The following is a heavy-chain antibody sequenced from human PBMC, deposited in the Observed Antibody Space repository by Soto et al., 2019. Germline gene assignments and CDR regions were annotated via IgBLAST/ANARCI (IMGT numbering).Heavy chain of an antibody. Sequence: SETLSLTCTVSGGFVNSDTHSWSWIRQTPGRRLEWIGFIYSGGSTKNPSLRSRVTMSVDTSKNQFSLKLRSVIVADTAVYHCARFVRSCSATTCSTRADVWGQGITVTVSS. J-gene: IGHJ6*02. CDR1: GGFVNSDTHS. D-gene: IGHD2-2*01. V-gene: IGHV4-61*01. CDR3: ARFVRSCSATTCSTRADV. CDR2: IYSGGST.